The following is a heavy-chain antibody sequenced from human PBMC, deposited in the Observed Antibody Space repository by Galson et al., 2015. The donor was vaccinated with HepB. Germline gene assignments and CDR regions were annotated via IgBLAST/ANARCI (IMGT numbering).Heavy chain of an antibody. V-gene: IGHV5-51*01. CDR1: GYNFSHYW. CDR2: FSPDDSET. J-gene: IGHJ4*02. D-gene: IGHD2-15*01. CDR3: ARVGGGTFIKHYYDY. Sequence: QSGAEVTKSGESRKISCEGSGYNFSHYWIAWGRQMPGKGLEWMGVFSPDDSETRYSPSFQGQATISADKSISTVYLHRSSLKASDTAMYFCARVGGGTFIKHYYDYWGQGALVTVSS.